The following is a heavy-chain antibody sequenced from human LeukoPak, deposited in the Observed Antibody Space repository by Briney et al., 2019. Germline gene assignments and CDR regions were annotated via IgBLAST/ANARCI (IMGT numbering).Heavy chain of an antibody. J-gene: IGHJ4*02. CDR1: GFTFSSYA. CDR2: ISYDGSNK. Sequence: GGSLRLSCAASGFTFSSYAMSWVRQAPGKGLEWVAVISYDGSNKYYADSVKGRFTISRDNSKNTLYLQMNSLRAEDTAVYYCAKDLGSGVTIFGVVIIGSHFDYWGQGTLVTVSS. V-gene: IGHV3-30*18. D-gene: IGHD3-3*01. CDR3: AKDLGSGVTIFGVVIIGSHFDY.